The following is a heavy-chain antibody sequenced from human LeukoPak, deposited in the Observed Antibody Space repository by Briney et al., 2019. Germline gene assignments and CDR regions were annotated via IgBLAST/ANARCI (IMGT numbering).Heavy chain of an antibody. Sequence: PGESLRLSCAASGFTFSSYSMNWVRQAPGKGLEWVSSISSSSLYIYYADSVKGRFTISRDNAKNSLYLQMNSLRAEDTAVYYCARRGDNWNDYYFDYWGQGTLVTVSS. CDR3: ARRGDNWNDYYFDY. CDR2: ISSSSLYI. V-gene: IGHV3-21*04. D-gene: IGHD1-1*01. CDR1: GFTFSSYS. J-gene: IGHJ4*02.